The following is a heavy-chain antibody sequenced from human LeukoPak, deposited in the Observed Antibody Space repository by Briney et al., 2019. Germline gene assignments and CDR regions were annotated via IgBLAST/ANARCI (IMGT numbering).Heavy chain of an antibody. J-gene: IGHJ5*02. CDR3: ATTNCSSTSCYDLGWSDP. D-gene: IGHD2-2*01. CDR1: GYTFTSYG. Sequence: ASVKVSCKASGYTFTSYGISWVRQAPGQGLEWMGWISAYNGNTNYAQKLQGRVTTTTDTSTSTAYMELRSLRSDDTAVYYCATTNCSSTSCYDLGWSDPWGQGTLVTVSS. V-gene: IGHV1-18*01. CDR2: ISAYNGNT.